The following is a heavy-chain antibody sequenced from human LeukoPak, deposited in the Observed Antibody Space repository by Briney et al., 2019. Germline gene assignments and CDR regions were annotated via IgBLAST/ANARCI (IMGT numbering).Heavy chain of an antibody. CDR1: GGSFSGYY. D-gene: IGHD6-19*01. V-gene: IGHV4-34*01. J-gene: IGHJ4*02. CDR3: ASRVRVGSSGRYGREFHDY. Sequence: SETLSLTCAVYGGSFSGYYWSWIRQPPGKGLEWIGEINHSGSTNYNPSLKSRVTISVDTSKNQFSLKLSSVTAADTAVYYCASRVRVGSSGRYGREFHDYWGQGTLVTVSS. CDR2: INHSGST.